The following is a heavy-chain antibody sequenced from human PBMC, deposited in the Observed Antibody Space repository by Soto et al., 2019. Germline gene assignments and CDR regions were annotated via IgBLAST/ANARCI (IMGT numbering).Heavy chain of an antibody. D-gene: IGHD6-19*01. CDR1: GLTFSSYA. CDR2: IRGSGGST. CDR3: AKREGYDLRFGAVGGPIFDY. Sequence: EVQLLESGGGLVQPGGSLRLSCAASGLTFSSYAMSWVRQAPGKGLEWVSAIRGSGGSTYYADSVKGRFTISRENSKNTLYLQMNSLIAVDTGVYYCAKREGYDLRFGAVGGPIFDYWGQGTLVTVSS. V-gene: IGHV3-23*01. J-gene: IGHJ4*02.